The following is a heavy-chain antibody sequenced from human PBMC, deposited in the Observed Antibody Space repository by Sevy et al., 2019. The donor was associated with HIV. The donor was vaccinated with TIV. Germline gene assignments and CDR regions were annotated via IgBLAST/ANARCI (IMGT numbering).Heavy chain of an antibody. CDR2: ISSSSSYI. CDR1: GFTFSSYS. D-gene: IGHD1-26*01. CDR3: ARVSEWELLHFDY. J-gene: IGHJ4*02. Sequence: GGSLRLSCAASGFTFSSYSMNWVRQAPGKGLEWVSSISSSSSYIYYADSVKGRFTISRDNAKNSLYLQMNGLRAEDTAVYYCARVSEWELLHFDYWGQGTLVTVSS. V-gene: IGHV3-21*01.